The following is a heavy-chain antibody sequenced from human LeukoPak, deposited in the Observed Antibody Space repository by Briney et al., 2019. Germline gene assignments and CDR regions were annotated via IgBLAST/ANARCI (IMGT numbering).Heavy chain of an antibody. D-gene: IGHD6-19*01. CDR3: ARGTDSSGWYDYYYGMDV. CDR2: INHSGST. CDR1: GGSFSGYY. J-gene: IGHJ6*02. V-gene: IGHV4-34*01. Sequence: SETLSLTCAVYGGSFSGYYWSWIRQPPGKGLEWIGEINHSGSTNYNPSLKSRVTISVDTSKNQFSLKLSSVTAADTAVYYCARGTDSSGWYDYYYGMDVWGQGTTVTVSS.